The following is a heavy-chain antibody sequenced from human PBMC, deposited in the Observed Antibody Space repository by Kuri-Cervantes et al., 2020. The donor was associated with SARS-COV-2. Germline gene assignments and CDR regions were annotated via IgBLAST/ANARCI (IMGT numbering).Heavy chain of an antibody. Sequence: GGSLRLSCAASGFTFSTYWMTWVRQAPGKGLERVANIDQNGNKNYYVDSVRGRFTISRDNAKNSLYLQMNSLRVEDTAVYYCARHTERVSSLHDYYYYAIDVWGQGNTV. J-gene: IGHJ6*02. D-gene: IGHD5/OR15-5a*01. CDR2: IDQNGNKN. CDR1: GFTFSTYW. CDR3: ARHTERVSSLHDYYYYAIDV. V-gene: IGHV3-7*05.